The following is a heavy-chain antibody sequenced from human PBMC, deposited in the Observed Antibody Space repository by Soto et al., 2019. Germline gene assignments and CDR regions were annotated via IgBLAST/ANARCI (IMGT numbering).Heavy chain of an antibody. CDR3: AKDNDVPAATWSYYYYGMDV. V-gene: IGHV3-30*18. D-gene: IGHD2-2*01. Sequence: PGGSLSLSYAASGFTFSSYGMHWVRQAPGKGLEWVAVISYDGSNKYYADSVKGRFTISRDNSKNTLYLQMNSLRAEDTAVYYCAKDNDVPAATWSYYYYGMDVWGQGTTVTVSS. CDR1: GFTFSSYG. CDR2: ISYDGSNK. J-gene: IGHJ6*02.